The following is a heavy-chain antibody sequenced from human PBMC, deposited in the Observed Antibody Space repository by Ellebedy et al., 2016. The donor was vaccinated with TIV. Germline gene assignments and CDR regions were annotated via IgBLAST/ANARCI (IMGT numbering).Heavy chain of an antibody. V-gene: IGHV1-3*01. CDR2: TNGGNGNT. CDR1: GYTFTSYA. CDR3: ARDLAHTAMLYFDY. Sequence: AASVKVSCKALGYTFTSYAMHWVRHAPGQRLEWMGWTNGGNGNTKYSQKFQGRVTITRDTSASTAYMELSSLRSEDTAVYYCARDLAHTAMLYFDYWGQGTLITVSS. J-gene: IGHJ4*02. D-gene: IGHD5-18*01.